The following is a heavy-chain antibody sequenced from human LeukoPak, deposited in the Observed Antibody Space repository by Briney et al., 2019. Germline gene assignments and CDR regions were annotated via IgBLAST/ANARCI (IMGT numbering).Heavy chain of an antibody. CDR2: ISPSGST. Sequence: NPSETLSLTCTVSGGSISSYYWSWIRQPAGKGLEWIGRISPSGSTNYNPSLKSRVTISVDTSKNQFSLKLSSVTAADTAVYYCARQAAAGTDDAFDIWGQGTMVTVSS. V-gene: IGHV4-4*07. CDR3: ARQAAAGTDDAFDI. D-gene: IGHD6-13*01. J-gene: IGHJ3*02. CDR1: GGSISSYY.